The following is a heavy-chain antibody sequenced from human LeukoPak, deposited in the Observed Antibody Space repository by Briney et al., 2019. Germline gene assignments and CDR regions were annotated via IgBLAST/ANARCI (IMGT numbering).Heavy chain of an antibody. D-gene: IGHD3-10*01. J-gene: IGHJ4*02. CDR3: VRGFSGSSDY. CDR2: ISANGDYT. CDR1: GFTFSTYP. V-gene: IGHV3-64*02. Sequence: GGSLRLSCAASGFTFSTYPMYWVRQAPGEGLEHVSGISANGDYTNYADSVKGRFIISRDNSKSTVYLQMGSLRTEDTAVYYCVRGFSGSSDYWGQGTLVTVSS.